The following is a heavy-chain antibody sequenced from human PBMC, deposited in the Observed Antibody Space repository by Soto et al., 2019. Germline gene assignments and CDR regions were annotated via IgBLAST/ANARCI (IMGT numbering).Heavy chain of an antibody. Sequence: PSETLSLTCTVSGGSVTKSRYYWGWIRQPPGKGLEWIGSIYHSGSTYYNLSLRSRVTISVDTSKNQFSLKLSSVTAADTAVYYCARHRYSYGVYYFDYWGQGTLVTVSS. J-gene: IGHJ4*02. CDR1: GGSVTKSRYY. CDR2: IYHSGST. D-gene: IGHD5-18*01. CDR3: ARHRYSYGVYYFDY. V-gene: IGHV4-39*01.